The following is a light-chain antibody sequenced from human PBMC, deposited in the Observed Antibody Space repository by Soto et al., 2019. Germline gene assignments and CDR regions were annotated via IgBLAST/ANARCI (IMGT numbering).Light chain of an antibody. Sequence: QSVLTQPASVSGSPGQSITISCTGTSSDVGGYNYVSWYQQHPGTAPKLMIFEVSNRPSGVSNRFSGSKSGNTASLTISGLQAEDEADYYCSSYSSSSTGVFGGGTKVTVL. CDR1: SSDVGGYNY. V-gene: IGLV2-14*01. CDR2: EVS. CDR3: SSYSSSSTGV. J-gene: IGLJ2*01.